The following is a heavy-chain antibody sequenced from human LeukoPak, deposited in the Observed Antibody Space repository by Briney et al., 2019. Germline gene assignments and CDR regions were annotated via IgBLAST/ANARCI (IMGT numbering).Heavy chain of an antibody. CDR2: IVVGSGNT. CDR1: GFTFTTSA. J-gene: IGHJ3*02. CDR3: AASPEVVITSGPFDI. Sequence: TSVKVSCKASGFTFTTSAMQWVRQARGQRLEWIGWIVVGSGNTNYAQKFQERVTITRDMSTSTAYMELSGLRSEDTAVYYCAASPEVVITSGPFDIWGQGTMVTVSS. D-gene: IGHD3-22*01. V-gene: IGHV1-58*02.